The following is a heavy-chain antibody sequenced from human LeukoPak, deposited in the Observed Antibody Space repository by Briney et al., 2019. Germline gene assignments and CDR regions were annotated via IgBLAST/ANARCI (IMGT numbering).Heavy chain of an antibody. CDR1: GFTFSSYS. Sequence: SGGSLRLSCAASGFTFSSYSMNWVRQAPGKGLEWVSSISSSSSYICYADSVKGRFTISRDNAKNSLYLQMNSLRAEDTAVYYCARDIAQVLVRDGYNLWGQGTLVTVSS. V-gene: IGHV3-21*01. CDR2: ISSSSSYI. J-gene: IGHJ5*02. D-gene: IGHD5-24*01. CDR3: ARDIAQVLVRDGYNL.